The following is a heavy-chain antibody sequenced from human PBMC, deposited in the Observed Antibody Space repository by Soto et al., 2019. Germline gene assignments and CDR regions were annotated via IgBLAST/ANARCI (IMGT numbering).Heavy chain of an antibody. CDR2: ISSSSSYI. CDR1: GFTFSSYS. Sequence: GGSLRLSCAASGFTFSSYSMNWVRQAPGKGLEWVSSISSSSSYIYYADSVKGRFTISRDNAKNSLYLQMNSLRAEDTAVYYCARQVDIVATKNYGYGMDVWGQGTTVTVSS. D-gene: IGHD5-12*01. CDR3: ARQVDIVATKNYGYGMDV. J-gene: IGHJ6*02. V-gene: IGHV3-21*01.